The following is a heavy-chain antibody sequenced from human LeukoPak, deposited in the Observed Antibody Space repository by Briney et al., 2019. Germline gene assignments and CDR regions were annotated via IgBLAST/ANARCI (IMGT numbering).Heavy chain of an antibody. D-gene: IGHD2-2*01. CDR3: ARVIPSVIVVVPAAIGWFDP. Sequence: SVKVSCKASGGTFSSYAISWVRQAPGRGLEWMGGIIPIFGTASYAQTLQGRGTITTDESTRTAYMELSSLRSEDTAVYYCARVIPSVIVVVPAAIGWFDPWGQGTLVTVSS. V-gene: IGHV1-69*05. CDR2: IIPIFGTA. J-gene: IGHJ5*02. CDR1: GGTFSSYA.